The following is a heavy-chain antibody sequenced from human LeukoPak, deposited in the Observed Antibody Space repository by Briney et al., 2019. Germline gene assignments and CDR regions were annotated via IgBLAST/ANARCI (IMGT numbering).Heavy chain of an antibody. CDR2: IYNSGST. V-gene: IGHV4-61*01. J-gene: IGHJ4*02. CDR3: ARRANGDLDY. Sequence: SETLSLTCTVSGGSFSSGSFYWSWIRQPPGKGLEWIGFIYNSGSTNYNASLKSRVTISVDTSKNQFSLRLTSVTAADTAVYYCARRANGDLDYWGQGTLVTVSS. CDR1: GGSFSSGSFY. D-gene: IGHD4-17*01.